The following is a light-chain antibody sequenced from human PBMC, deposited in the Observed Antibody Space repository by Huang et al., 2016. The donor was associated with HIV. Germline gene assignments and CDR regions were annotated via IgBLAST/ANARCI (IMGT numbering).Light chain of an antibody. CDR3: QQYGSSPVT. J-gene: IGKJ2*01. CDR1: QSISSSY. CDR2: GAS. V-gene: IGKV3-20*01. Sequence: IALTQSPGTLSLSPGERAPLSCRASQSISSSYLAWYQQKPGQAPRPLIYGASTRATGIPDRFSGSGSGTDFSLTISRLEPEDFAVYSCQQYGSSPVTFGPGTKLENK.